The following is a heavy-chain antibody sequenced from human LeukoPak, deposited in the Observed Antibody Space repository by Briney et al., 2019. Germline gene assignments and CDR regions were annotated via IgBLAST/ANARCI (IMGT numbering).Heavy chain of an antibody. CDR1: GFTFSSYA. J-gene: IGHJ4*02. V-gene: IGHV3-30*04. CDR3: VKGLVQTTMSYSVDY. Sequence: GGSLRLSCAASGFTFSSYAMHWVRQAPGKGLEWVALISSDGSKNIYADPVKGRFTVSRDNSKNTLYLQMNSLRAEDTAVYYCVKGLVQTTMSYSVDYWGQGALVTVSS. CDR2: ISSDGSKN. D-gene: IGHD1-1*01.